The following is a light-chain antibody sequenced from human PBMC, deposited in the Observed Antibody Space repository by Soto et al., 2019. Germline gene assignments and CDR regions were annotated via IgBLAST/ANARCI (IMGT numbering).Light chain of an antibody. CDR3: QQSYMTPRT. CDR1: QSVSSRF. J-gene: IGKJ1*01. CDR2: GPS. Sequence: VLTQSPGTLSLSPGESATVSCGASQSVSSRFLAWYQQKPGRAPRLLIYGPSTRATGIPDRFSGSGSGSDFTLTISSLQADDSATYFCQQSYMTPRTFGQGTKVDIK. V-gene: IGKV3-20*01.